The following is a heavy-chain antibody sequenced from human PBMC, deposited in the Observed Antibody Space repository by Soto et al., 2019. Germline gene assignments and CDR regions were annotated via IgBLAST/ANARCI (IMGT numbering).Heavy chain of an antibody. J-gene: IGHJ4*02. Sequence: QVQLVQSGAEVKKPGASVKVSCKASGYTFTSYDINWVRQATGQGLEWMGWMNPNSGNTGYAQKFQGRVTMTRNTSINTAYMELSSLRSEDTAGYYCARVNEWLGALEYWGQGTLVTVSS. V-gene: IGHV1-8*01. CDR2: MNPNSGNT. CDR3: ARVNEWLGALEY. CDR1: GYTFTSYD. D-gene: IGHD6-19*01.